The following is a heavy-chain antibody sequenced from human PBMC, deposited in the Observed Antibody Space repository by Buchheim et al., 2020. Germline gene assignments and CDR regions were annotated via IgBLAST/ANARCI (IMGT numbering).Heavy chain of an antibody. Sequence: QVQLVESGGGVVQPGRSLRLSCAASGFTFSSYGMHWVRQAPGKGLEWVAVIAYDGSNKYYADSVKGRFTISRVNSKNTLYLQMNSLRAEDTAVYYCAKTLSPNRPAYGPLDYWGQGTL. CDR1: GFTFSSYG. CDR3: AKTLSPNRPAYGPLDY. V-gene: IGHV3-30*18. CDR2: IAYDGSNK. J-gene: IGHJ4*02. D-gene: IGHD1-14*01.